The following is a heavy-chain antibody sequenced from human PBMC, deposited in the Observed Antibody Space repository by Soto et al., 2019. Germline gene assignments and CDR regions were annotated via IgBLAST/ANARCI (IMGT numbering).Heavy chain of an antibody. CDR3: ARGYYGSGSYPTYYCARSIRGPRRFNGMDV. CDR2: IIPIFGTA. D-gene: IGHD3-10*01. Sequence: GASVKVSCKASGGTFSSYAISWVRQAPGQGLEWMGGIIPIFGTANYAQKFQGRVTITADKSTSTAYMELSSLRSEDTAVYYCARGYYGSGSYPTYYCARSIRGPRRFNGMDVWGQGTTVTVSS. V-gene: IGHV1-69*06. CDR1: GGTFSSYA. J-gene: IGHJ6*02.